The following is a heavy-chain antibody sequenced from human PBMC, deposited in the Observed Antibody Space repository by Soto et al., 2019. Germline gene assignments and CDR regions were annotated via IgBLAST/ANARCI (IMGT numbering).Heavy chain of an antibody. CDR2: SHQSGNT. CDR3: ATRDTGRVY. Sequence: QVQLQESGPGLVKPSGTLSLTCAVSGVSIDSHDWWTWVRQPPGKGLEWIGESHQSGNTNYSSSLESRVTISLDKSRNHFSLQLDSVTVADTAVYYCATRDTGRVYWGQGTLVTVSS. CDR1: GVSIDSHDW. D-gene: IGHD5-18*01. J-gene: IGHJ4*02. V-gene: IGHV4-4*02.